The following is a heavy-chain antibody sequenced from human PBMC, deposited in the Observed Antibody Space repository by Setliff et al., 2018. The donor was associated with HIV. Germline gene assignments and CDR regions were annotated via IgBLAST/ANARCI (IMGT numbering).Heavy chain of an antibody. V-gene: IGHV1-2*02. CDR2: INPNSGGT. CDR1: GYSFTDYY. CDR3: ARDGVVGATWFDP. Sequence: ASVKVSCKASGYSFTDYYIHWVRQAPGQGLEWMGWINPNSGGTTYAQKLQGRVTMTTDTSTSTAYMELSSLRSEDTAVYYCARDGVVGATWFDPWGQGTLVTVSS. J-gene: IGHJ5*02. D-gene: IGHD1-26*01.